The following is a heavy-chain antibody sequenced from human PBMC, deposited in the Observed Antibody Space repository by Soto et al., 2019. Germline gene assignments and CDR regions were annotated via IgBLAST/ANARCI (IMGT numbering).Heavy chain of an antibody. V-gene: IGHV1-18*01. CDR2: ISAYNGNT. D-gene: IGHD3-22*01. Sequence: ASVKVSCKASGYTFTSYGISWVPQAPGQGLEWMGWISAYNGNTNYAQKLQGIVTMTTDTSTSTAFMELRSLRSDDTAVYYCAIVNGTPRRYYDSSVYSPDLDIWGQGTMVTVSS. J-gene: IGHJ3*02. CDR3: AIVNGTPRRYYDSSVYSPDLDI. CDR1: GYTFTSYG.